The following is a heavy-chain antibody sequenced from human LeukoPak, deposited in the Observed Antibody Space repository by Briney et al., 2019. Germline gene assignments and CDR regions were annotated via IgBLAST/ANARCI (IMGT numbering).Heavy chain of an antibody. D-gene: IGHD5-18*01. Sequence: GGSLRLSCAASGFTFSSSAMSWVRQAPGKGLEWVANIKQDGGEMYYVDSVKGRFTISRDNAKNSLYLQMNSLRAEDTAVYYCARDSRGYSYGTSYGYYYGMDVWGQGTTVTVSS. CDR1: GFTFSSSA. V-gene: IGHV3-7*03. J-gene: IGHJ6*02. CDR2: IKQDGGEM. CDR3: ARDSRGYSYGTSYGYYYGMDV.